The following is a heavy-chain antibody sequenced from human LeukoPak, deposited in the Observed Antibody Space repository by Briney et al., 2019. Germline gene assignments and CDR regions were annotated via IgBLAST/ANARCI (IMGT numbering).Heavy chain of an antibody. CDR2: IKHSGST. J-gene: IGHJ4*02. CDR3: ARSVRWWPHGYYFDY. Sequence: SETLSLTCTVSGGSISSSSYYWGWIRQPPGKGLEWIGEIKHSGSTNYNPSLKSRVTISVDTSKNQFSLKLSSVTAADTAVYYCARSVRWWPHGYYFDYWGQGTLVTVSS. V-gene: IGHV4-39*07. CDR1: GGSISSSSYY. D-gene: IGHD2-15*01.